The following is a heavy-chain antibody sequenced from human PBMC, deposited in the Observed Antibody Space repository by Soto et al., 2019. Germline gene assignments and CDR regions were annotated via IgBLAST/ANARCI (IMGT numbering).Heavy chain of an antibody. J-gene: IGHJ4*02. CDR2: STGSGDST. V-gene: IGHV3-23*01. D-gene: IGHD5-12*01. CDR3: AKVFVCTIREGFDY. CDR1: GFTFSSYA. Sequence: EVHLLESGGGLVQPGGSLRLSCAASGFTFSSYAMSWVRQAPGKGLEWVSASTGSGDSTYYADSVKGRFTVSRDNSKNTLYLQMTSLRAEDTAVYYCAKVFVCTIREGFDYWGLGTLVTVSS.